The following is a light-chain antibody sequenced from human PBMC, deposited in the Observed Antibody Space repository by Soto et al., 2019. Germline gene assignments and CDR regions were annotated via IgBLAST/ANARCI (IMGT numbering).Light chain of an antibody. J-gene: IGKJ1*01. V-gene: IGKV1-39*01. Sequence: DIQMTQSPSSLSASVGDRVIITCRASQSIRKYLNWYQQKPGKAPKLLIYRASTLQSGVPSRFSGSGSGTDFTLIISSLQPEDFATYYCQQSYIRPWTFGQGTKVDNK. CDR3: QQSYIRPWT. CDR2: RAS. CDR1: QSIRKY.